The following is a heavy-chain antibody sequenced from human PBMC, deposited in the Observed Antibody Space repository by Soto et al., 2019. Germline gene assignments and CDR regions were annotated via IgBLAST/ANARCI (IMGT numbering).Heavy chain of an antibody. CDR1: GGSFSGYY. CDR3: AREGARYSSSWYLVY. J-gene: IGHJ4*02. V-gene: IGHV4-34*01. CDR2: INHSGST. Sequence: SETLSLTCAVYGGSFSGYYWSWIRQPPGKGLEWIGEINHSGSTNYNPSLKSRVTISVDTSKNQFSLKLSSVTAADTAVYYCAREGARYSSSWYLVYWGQGTLVTVSS. D-gene: IGHD6-13*01.